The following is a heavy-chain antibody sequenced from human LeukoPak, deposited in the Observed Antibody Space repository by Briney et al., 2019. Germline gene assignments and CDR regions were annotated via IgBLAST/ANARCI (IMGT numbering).Heavy chain of an antibody. CDR2: ISGSGGST. V-gene: IGHV3-23*01. CDR1: GFTFSSYA. CDR3: ARLVLSRSWFDDF. D-gene: IGHD6-13*01. Sequence: GGSLRLSCAASGFTFSSYAMSWVRQAPGKGLEWVSAISGSGGSTYYADSVKGRFTISRDNSKNTPYLQMNSLRAEDTAVYYCARLVLSRSWFDDFWGQGTLVTVSS. J-gene: IGHJ4*02.